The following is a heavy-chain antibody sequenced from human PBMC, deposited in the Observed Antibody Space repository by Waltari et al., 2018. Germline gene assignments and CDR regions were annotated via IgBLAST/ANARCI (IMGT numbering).Heavy chain of an antibody. Sequence: QLQLQESGPGLVKPSETLSLTCTVSGGSISSSSYYWGWIRQPPGKGLEWIGSIYYSGSTTYTPSLRSRCTISVDPSKTQFSLKLSSVTAADTAVYYCARDPGWGSGYFDYWGQGTLVTVSS. CDR2: IYYSGST. V-gene: IGHV4-39*07. J-gene: IGHJ4*02. CDR1: GGSISSSSYY. D-gene: IGHD7-27*01. CDR3: ARDPGWGSGYFDY.